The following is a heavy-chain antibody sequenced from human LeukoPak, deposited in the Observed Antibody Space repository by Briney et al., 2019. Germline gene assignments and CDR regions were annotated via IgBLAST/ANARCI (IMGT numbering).Heavy chain of an antibody. J-gene: IGHJ6*02. CDR1: GFTFSSYS. CDR3: ARDPISAAGPSGQSMDV. V-gene: IGHV3-21*01. CDR2: ISSSSSYI. Sequence: GGSLRLPCAASGFTFSSYSMNWVRQAPGKGLEWVSSISSSSSYIYYADSVKGRFTISRDNSKNTLYLQMNSLRAEDTAVYYCARDPISAAGPSGQSMDVWGQGTTVTVSS. D-gene: IGHD6-13*01.